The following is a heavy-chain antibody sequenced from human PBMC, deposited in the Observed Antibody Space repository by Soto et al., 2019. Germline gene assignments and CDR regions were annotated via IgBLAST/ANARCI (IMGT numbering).Heavy chain of an antibody. D-gene: IGHD3-3*01. V-gene: IGHV3-23*01. J-gene: IGHJ4*02. CDR1: GFRFSDYA. Sequence: GGSLRLSCAGSGFRFSDYAIGWVRQPPGKGLEWVSFISDGGRSTYYTDSVKGRFTISRDNSKNTVYLQLQGLRAEDTAIYFFASTFDFWDRYSPFDHWGQGTLVTVSS. CDR3: ASTFDFWDRYSPFDH. CDR2: ISDGGRST.